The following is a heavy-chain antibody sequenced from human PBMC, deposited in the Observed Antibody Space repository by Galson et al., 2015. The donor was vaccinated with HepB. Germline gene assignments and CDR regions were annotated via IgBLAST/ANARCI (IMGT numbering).Heavy chain of an antibody. D-gene: IGHD3-10*01. Sequence: SLRLSCAASGFTFSSYAMHWVRQAPGKGLEWVAVISYDGSNKYYADSVKGRFTISRDNSKNTLYLQMNSLRAEDTAVYYCAKIGGSGSYYNPNWFDPWGQGTLVTVSS. CDR2: ISYDGSNK. CDR3: AKIGGSGSYYNPNWFDP. CDR1: GFTFSSYA. V-gene: IGHV3-30-3*02. J-gene: IGHJ5*02.